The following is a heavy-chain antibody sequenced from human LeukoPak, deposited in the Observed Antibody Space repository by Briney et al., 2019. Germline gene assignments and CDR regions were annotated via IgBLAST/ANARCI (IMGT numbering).Heavy chain of an antibody. CDR2: IYYSGST. CDR3: ARLGIYYDSSGSQGY. CDR1: GGSISSYY. D-gene: IGHD3-22*01. Sequence: SETLSLTGTVSGGSISSYYWSWIRQPPGKGLEWIGYIYYSGSTNYNPSLKSRVTISVDTSKNQFSLKLSSVTAADTAVYYCARLGIYYDSSGSQGYWGQGTLVTVSS. J-gene: IGHJ4*02. V-gene: IGHV4-59*08.